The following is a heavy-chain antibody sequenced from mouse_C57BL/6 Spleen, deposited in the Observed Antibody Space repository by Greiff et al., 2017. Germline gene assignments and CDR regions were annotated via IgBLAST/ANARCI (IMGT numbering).Heavy chain of an antibody. CDR1: GYTFTSYW. J-gene: IGHJ2*01. CDR3: ARSADY. CDR2: IDPSDSYT. V-gene: IGHV1-69*01. Sequence: QVQLQQPGAELVMPGASVKLSCKASGYTFTSYWMHWVKQRPGQGLEWIGEIDPSDSYTNYNQKFKGKSTLTVDKSSSTAYMQLRSLTSEDSAVYYCARSADYWGQGTTLTVSS.